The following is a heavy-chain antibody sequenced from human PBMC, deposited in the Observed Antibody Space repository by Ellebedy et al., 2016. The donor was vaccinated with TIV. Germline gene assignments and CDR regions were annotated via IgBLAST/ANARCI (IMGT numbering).Heavy chain of an antibody. V-gene: IGHV3-23*01. J-gene: IGHJ4*02. D-gene: IGHD5-18*01. CDR1: GFTFSSCA. CDR3: AKDRDGYSYGYVGDYFDY. Sequence: GESLKISCAASGFTFSSCAMSWVRQAPGKGLEWVSAISGSGGSTYYADSVKGRFTISRDNSKNTLYLQMNSLRAEDTAVYYCAKDRDGYSYGYVGDYFDYWGQGTLVTVSS. CDR2: ISGSGGST.